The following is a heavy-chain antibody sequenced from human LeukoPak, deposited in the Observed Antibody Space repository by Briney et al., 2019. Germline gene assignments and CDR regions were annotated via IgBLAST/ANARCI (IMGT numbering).Heavy chain of an antibody. CDR1: GVTFSNYW. CDR2: INRDGSDK. D-gene: IGHD1-26*01. J-gene: IGHJ4*02. Sequence: GGSLRLSCAAPGVTFSNYWMNWVRQAPGKGLEWVANINRDGSDKRYVDSVRGRFTISRDNAKNSLYLQMNSLRAEDTAVYYCAREVKSGSYFDYWGQGTLVTVSS. V-gene: IGHV3-7*01. CDR3: AREVKSGSYFDY.